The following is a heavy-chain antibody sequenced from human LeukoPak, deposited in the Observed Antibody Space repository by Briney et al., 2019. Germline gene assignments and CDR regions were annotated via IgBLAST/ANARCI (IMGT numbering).Heavy chain of an antibody. V-gene: IGHV1-69*01. CDR1: GGTFSSYA. J-gene: IGHJ5*02. CDR2: IIPIFGTA. D-gene: IGHD2-2*01. CDR3: ARDTIVVVPAEAGWFDP. Sequence: SVKVSCKASGGTFSSYAISWVRQAPGQGLEWMGGIIPIFGTANYAQKFQGRVTITADESTSTAYMELSSLRSEDTAVYYCARDTIVVVPAEAGWFDPWGQGTLVTVSS.